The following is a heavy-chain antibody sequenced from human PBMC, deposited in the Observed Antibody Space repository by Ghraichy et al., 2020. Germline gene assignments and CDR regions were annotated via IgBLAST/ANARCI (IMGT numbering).Heavy chain of an antibody. D-gene: IGHD2-15*01. V-gene: IGHV4-38-2*02. J-gene: IGHJ4*02. Sequence: SETLSLTCTVSGYSISSGYYWGWIRQPPGKGLEWIGSIYHSGSTYYNPSLKSRVTISVDTSKNQFSLKLSSVTAADTAVYYCARVEGYCSGGSCPQASEPIDYWGQGTLVTVSS. CDR1: GYSISSGYY. CDR3: ARVEGYCSGGSCPQASEPIDY. CDR2: IYHSGST.